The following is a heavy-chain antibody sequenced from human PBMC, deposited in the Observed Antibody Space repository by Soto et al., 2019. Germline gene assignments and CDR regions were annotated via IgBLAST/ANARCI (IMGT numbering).Heavy chain of an antibody. D-gene: IGHD3-9*01. J-gene: IGHJ6*02. V-gene: IGHV3-23*01. CDR1: EFTFSNYA. CDR2: ISYGGGTT. Sequence: LRLSCAASEFTFSNYAMSWVRQAPGKGLEWVSAISYGGGTTYYADSVKGRFAISRDNSKNTLYLQMNSLRAEDTAVYYCAKNVWGITIFGGMDVWGQGTTVTVSS. CDR3: AKNVWGITIFGGMDV.